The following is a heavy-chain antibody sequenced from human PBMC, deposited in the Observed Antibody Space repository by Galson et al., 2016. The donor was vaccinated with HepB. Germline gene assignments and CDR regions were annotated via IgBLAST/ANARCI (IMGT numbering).Heavy chain of an antibody. D-gene: IGHD3-22*01. CDR1: GFTFSNYM. Sequence: SLRLSCAASGFTFSNYMMNWVRQAPGEGLEWVSAIGGSGGDTYYADSVKGRFTISRDNSKNTLYLHINSLRAEDTAVYYCARRYDTPGYYYIDFWGQGTLVTVSS. CDR2: IGGSGGDT. V-gene: IGHV3-23*01. CDR3: ARRYDTPGYYYIDF. J-gene: IGHJ4*02.